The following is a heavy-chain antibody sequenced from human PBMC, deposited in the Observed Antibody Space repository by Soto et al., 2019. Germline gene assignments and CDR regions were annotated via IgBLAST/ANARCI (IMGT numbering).Heavy chain of an antibody. CDR1: GGSISSYY. Sequence: SETLSLTCTVSGGSISSYYWSWIRQPPGKGLEWIGYIYYSGSTNYNPSLKRRVTISVDTSKNQFSLKLSSVTAADTAVYSCARVSFWSGYPHIDYWGQGTLVTVSS. D-gene: IGHD3-3*01. V-gene: IGHV4-59*01. CDR3: ARVSFWSGYPHIDY. CDR2: IYYSGST. J-gene: IGHJ4*02.